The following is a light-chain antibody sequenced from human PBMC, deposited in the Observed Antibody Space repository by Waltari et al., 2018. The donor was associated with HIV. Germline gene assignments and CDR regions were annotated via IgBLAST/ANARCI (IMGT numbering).Light chain of an antibody. CDR1: QSVLSSSDNKNY. CDR2: WAS. CDR3: QQYYSPIS. J-gene: IGKJ5*01. V-gene: IGKV4-1*01. Sequence: DIALTQSPDSLAVSLGERATIYCKSSQSVLSSSDNKNYLTWYQQKPGQPPKVLIYWASTRESGVPDRFSGSGSGTDFTLTISSLQAEDVALYYCQQYYSPISFGQGTRLEIK.